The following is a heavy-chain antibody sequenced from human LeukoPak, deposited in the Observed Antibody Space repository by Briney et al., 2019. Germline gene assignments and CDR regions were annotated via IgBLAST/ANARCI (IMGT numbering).Heavy chain of an antibody. CDR2: ISWNSGSI. CDR1: GFTFDDYA. J-gene: IGHJ6*02. V-gene: IGHV3-9*01. Sequence: GXSVRLSCAASGFTFDDYAMHWVRQAPGKGLEWVSGISWNSGSIGYADSVKGRFTISRDNAKNSLYLQMNSLRAEDTALYYCAKDIREGTTVYYGMDVWGQGTTVTVSS. CDR3: AKDIREGTTVYYGMDV. D-gene: IGHD4-17*01.